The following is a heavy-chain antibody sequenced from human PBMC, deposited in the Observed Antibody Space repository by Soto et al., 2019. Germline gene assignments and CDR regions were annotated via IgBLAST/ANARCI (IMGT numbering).Heavy chain of an antibody. D-gene: IGHD1-26*01. CDR2: TYYRSKWYN. CDR3: ARGGGGSYYFDY. J-gene: IGHJ4*02. CDR1: GDSVSSNSAA. V-gene: IGHV6-1*01. Sequence: SQTLSLTCAISGDSVSSNSAAWNWIRQSPSRGLEWLGRTYYRSKWYNDYAVSVKSRITINPDTSKNQFSLKLSSVTAADTAVYYWARGGGGSYYFDYWGQGTLVTVSS.